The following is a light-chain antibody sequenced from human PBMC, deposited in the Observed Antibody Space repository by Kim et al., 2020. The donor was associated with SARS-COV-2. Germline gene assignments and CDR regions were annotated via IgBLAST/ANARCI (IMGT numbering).Light chain of an antibody. Sequence: DIQMTQSPSSLSASVGDRVTITCRASQSVSSYLDWYQQKPGKAPKLLNYAASGLESGVPSRCSGSGSGTDFTLTISGLQREDFATYCCQQGYRTPLTFGGGTKVDIK. CDR2: AAS. V-gene: IGKV1-39*01. J-gene: IGKJ4*01. CDR3: QQGYRTPLT. CDR1: QSVSSY.